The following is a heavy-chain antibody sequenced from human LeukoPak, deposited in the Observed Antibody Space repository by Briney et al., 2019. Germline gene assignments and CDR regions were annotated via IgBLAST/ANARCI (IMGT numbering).Heavy chain of an antibody. V-gene: IGHV4-59*01. Sequence: SETLSLTCTVSGGSISSYYWSWIRQPPGKGLEWIGYIYYSGSTNYNPPLKSRVTISVDTSKNQFSLKLSSVTAADTAVYYCARATTRGYYFDYWGQGTLVTVSS. CDR1: GGSISSYY. CDR3: ARATTRGYYFDY. D-gene: IGHD4-17*01. J-gene: IGHJ4*02. CDR2: IYYSGST.